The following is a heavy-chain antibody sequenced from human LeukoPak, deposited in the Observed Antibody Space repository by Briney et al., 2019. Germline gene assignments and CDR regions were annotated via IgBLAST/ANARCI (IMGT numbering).Heavy chain of an antibody. D-gene: IGHD3-10*01. J-gene: IGHJ4*02. CDR2: IIEGGDVK. CDR3: AKDFLKSITMIRGVRSWVGYFDY. V-gene: IGHV3-7*01. Sequence: GGSLRLSCAASGFTFSAYWMTWVRQAPGKGLAWVANIIEGGDVKYYVDSVKGRFTISRDNSKNALYLQMNSLRAEDTAVYYCAKDFLKSITMIRGVRSWVGYFDYWGQGTLVTVSS. CDR1: GFTFSAYW.